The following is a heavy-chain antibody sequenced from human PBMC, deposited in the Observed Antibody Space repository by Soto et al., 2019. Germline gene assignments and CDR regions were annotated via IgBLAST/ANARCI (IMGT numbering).Heavy chain of an antibody. CDR1: GGSISYNSYY. J-gene: IGHJ5*02. V-gene: IGHV4-39*02. CDR2: IFYTGTT. CDR3: ARLVVVAPVDNS. Sequence: SETLCLTCSVSGGSISYNSYYWGWFRQPPGKGLEWVGGIFYTGTTYYSPSLKDRVTISVDTSKNSFSLNLTSVTAADTAVYFCARLVVVAPVDNSSGQGAPVTVSS. D-gene: IGHD2-21*01.